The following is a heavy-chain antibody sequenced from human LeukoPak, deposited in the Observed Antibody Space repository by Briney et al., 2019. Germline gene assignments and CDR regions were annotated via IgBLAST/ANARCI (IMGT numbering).Heavy chain of an antibody. Sequence: PGGSLRLSCAASGFTVSSNYMSWVRQAPGKGLEWVSGFSVSDQTTYYADSVKGRFTISRDNSKNTLYLQMNSLRAEDTAVYYCARGFRAAAGTRYYYYYMDVWGKGTTVTISS. CDR1: GFTVSSNY. V-gene: IGHV3-66*01. CDR2: FSVSDQTT. D-gene: IGHD6-13*01. CDR3: ARGFRAAAGTRYYYYYMDV. J-gene: IGHJ6*03.